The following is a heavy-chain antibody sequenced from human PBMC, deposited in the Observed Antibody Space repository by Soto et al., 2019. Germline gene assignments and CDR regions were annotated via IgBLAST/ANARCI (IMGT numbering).Heavy chain of an antibody. D-gene: IGHD2-21*02. Sequence: QITLKESGPTLVKPTQTLTLTCTFSGFSLSTSGVGVGWIRQPPGKALEWLVLIYWDDDKRYSPSLRSRLTNSKDTSKNPVVLTMTNMDPVDTATYYCIQSRCGGDCLQSYASHYYYGMDVWGQGTTVTVSS. J-gene: IGHJ6*02. V-gene: IGHV2-5*02. CDR2: IYWDDDK. CDR3: IQSRCGGDCLQSYASHYYYGMDV. CDR1: GFSLSTSGVG.